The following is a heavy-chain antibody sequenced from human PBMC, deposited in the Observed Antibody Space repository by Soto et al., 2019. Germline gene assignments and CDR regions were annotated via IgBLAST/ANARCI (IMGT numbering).Heavy chain of an antibody. CDR3: AKDRMPGRGYSLITHPGNWFDP. Sequence: SGGSLRLSCAASGFTFSSYAMSWVRQAPGKGLEWVSAISGSGGSTYYADSVKGRFTISRDNSKNTLYLQMNSLRAEDTAVYYCAKDRMPGRGYSLITHPGNWFDPWGQGTLVTVSS. J-gene: IGHJ5*02. D-gene: IGHD5-18*01. CDR2: ISGSGGST. CDR1: GFTFSSYA. V-gene: IGHV3-23*01.